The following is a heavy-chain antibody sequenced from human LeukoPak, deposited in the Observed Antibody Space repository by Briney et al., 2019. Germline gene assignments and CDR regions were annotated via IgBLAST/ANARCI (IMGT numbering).Heavy chain of an antibody. V-gene: IGHV4-59*08. CDR3: ASLTVLLQPVDP. CDR2: IYYSGST. D-gene: IGHD3-10*01. Sequence: SETLSLTCTVSGGSISSYYWSWIRQPPGKGPEWFGYIYYSGSTNYNPSLKSRVTISIDTSKNQFSLNLSSVTAADTAVYYCASLTVLLQPVDPWGPGTLVTVSS. CDR1: GGSISSYY. J-gene: IGHJ5*02.